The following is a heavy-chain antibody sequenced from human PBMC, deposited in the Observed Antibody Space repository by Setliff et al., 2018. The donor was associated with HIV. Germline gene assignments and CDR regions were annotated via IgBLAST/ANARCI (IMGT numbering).Heavy chain of an antibody. J-gene: IGHJ4*02. CDR3: AKDIAYGGGRPNLPFDS. CDR2: IWFDGSNE. V-gene: IGHV3-33*03. CDR1: GFTFSNYG. Sequence: LRLSCAASGFTFSNYGMHWVRQAPGKGLEWVSAIWFDGSNENYADSVKGRFTISRDNSKNTLYLEINSLRDEDTAMYYCAKDIAYGGGRPNLPFDSWGQGTLVTVSS. D-gene: IGHD3-10*01.